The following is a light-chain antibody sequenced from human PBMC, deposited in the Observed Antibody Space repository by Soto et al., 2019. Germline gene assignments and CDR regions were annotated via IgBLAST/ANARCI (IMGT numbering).Light chain of an antibody. CDR3: QQYLSWPIT. CDR1: QTVASL. CDR2: AAS. J-gene: IGKJ4*01. Sequence: EIVMTQSPATLSVSPGERVTLSCRASQTVASLLAWYQQKPGQSPRLLIYAASTRATGGPARFTGSGSGTEFTLTISSRQSEDVAIYYCQQYLSWPITFGGGTKVEI. V-gene: IGKV3-15*01.